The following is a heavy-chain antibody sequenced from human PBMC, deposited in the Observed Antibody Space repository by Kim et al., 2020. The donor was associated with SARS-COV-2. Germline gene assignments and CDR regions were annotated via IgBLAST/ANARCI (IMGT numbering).Heavy chain of an antibody. J-gene: IGHJ5*02. D-gene: IGHD3-10*01. V-gene: IGHV4-39*01. Sequence: PSLKRRVTISVDTSKNQFSLKLSSVTAADTAVYYCARQDVVRGVPNWFYPWGQGTLVTVSS. CDR3: ARQDVVRGVPNWFYP.